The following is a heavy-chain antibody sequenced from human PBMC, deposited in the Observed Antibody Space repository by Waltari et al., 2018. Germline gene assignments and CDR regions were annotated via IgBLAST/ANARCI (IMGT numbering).Heavy chain of an antibody. CDR1: GLTFSRYA. D-gene: IGHD1-26*01. J-gene: IGHJ6*02. CDR3: ASSGSYSHRTRMDV. Sequence: EVQLLESGGDLVRPGGSLRLSCEASGLTFSRYAMNWVRQAPGKGVEWVSMIKTNGETYYADSVKGRFTISRDNAKSTLFLQMNSLRAEDTAVYYCASSGSYSHRTRMDVWGQGTKVTVSS. CDR2: IKTNGET. V-gene: IGHV3-23*01.